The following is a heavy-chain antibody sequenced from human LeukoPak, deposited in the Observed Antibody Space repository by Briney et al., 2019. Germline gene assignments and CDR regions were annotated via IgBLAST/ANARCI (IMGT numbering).Heavy chain of an antibody. D-gene: IGHD2-8*01. V-gene: IGHV1-18*01. CDR1: GYTFSSYG. CDR2: ISVCSGNT. J-gene: IGHJ4*02. Sequence: ASVKVSCKASGYTFSSYGISWVRQAPGQGLEWMGWISVCSGNTNYAQRLQGRVTMTTDTSTSTAYMELRSLRSDDTAVYYCARDANGVLGDYWGQGTLVTVSS. CDR3: ARDANGVLGDY.